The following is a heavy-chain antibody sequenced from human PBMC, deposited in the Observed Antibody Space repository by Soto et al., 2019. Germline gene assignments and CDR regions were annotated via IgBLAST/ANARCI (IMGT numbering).Heavy chain of an antibody. CDR2: ISGSGGST. CDR1: GFTFSSYA. D-gene: IGHD6-19*01. Sequence: GGSMRLSCAASGFTFSSYAMSWVRQAPGKGLEGVSAISGSGGSTYYADSVKGRFTISRDNSKNTLYLQMNSLRAEDTAVYYCASLASHSSGLTFDYWGQGTLVTVSS. CDR3: ASLASHSSGLTFDY. J-gene: IGHJ4*02. V-gene: IGHV3-23*01.